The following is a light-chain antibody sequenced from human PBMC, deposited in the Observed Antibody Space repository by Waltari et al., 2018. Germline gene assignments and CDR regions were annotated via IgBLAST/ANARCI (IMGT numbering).Light chain of an antibody. Sequence: DIQMTQSPSSLSVSLGDRVTVTCRASQSVSSYLNWYQQKPGKAPKLLIYAASNLQSGVPSRFSGSGSGTDFTLTISSLQPEDFATYYCQQSYSTLRITFGQGTRLEIK. CDR2: AAS. V-gene: IGKV1-39*01. CDR3: QQSYSTLRIT. J-gene: IGKJ5*01. CDR1: QSVSSY.